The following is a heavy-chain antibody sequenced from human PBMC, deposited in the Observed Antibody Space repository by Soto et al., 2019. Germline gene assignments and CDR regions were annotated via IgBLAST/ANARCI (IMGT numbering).Heavy chain of an antibody. J-gene: IGHJ4*02. CDR2: ISGSGGST. Sequence: GGSLRLSCAASGFTFSSYAMSWVRQAPGKGLEWVSSISGSGGSTYYADSVKGRFTISRDNSKNTLYLQMNSLRAEDTAVYYCAKVGGPTIAVAGNIKRGYFDYWGQGTLVTVSS. CDR1: GFTFSSYA. CDR3: AKVGGPTIAVAGNIKRGYFDY. V-gene: IGHV3-23*01. D-gene: IGHD6-19*01.